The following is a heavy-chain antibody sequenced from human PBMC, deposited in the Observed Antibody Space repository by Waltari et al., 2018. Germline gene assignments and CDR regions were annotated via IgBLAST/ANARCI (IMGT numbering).Heavy chain of an antibody. CDR3: AGDRASGLFFGY. D-gene: IGHD2-15*01. CDR2: VHHSGKT. V-gene: IGHV4-4*02. CDR1: GASISGTYW. Sequence: QVQLQESGQGLVKPSGTLSLTYAVSGASISGTYWWRWVRPSPEQRLEWSGQVHHSGKTHYNQALQSRVTISLDKPKNKFYRNRNAVTVADTAVYDCAGDRASGLFFGYWGRGTLVTVSS. J-gene: IGHJ4*02.